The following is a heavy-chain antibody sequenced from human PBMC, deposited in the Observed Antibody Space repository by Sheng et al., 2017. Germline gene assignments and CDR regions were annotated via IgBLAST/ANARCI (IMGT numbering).Heavy chain of an antibody. CDR3: AKEWAYYYGSGEDAFDI. V-gene: IGHV3-23*04. J-gene: IGHJ3*02. Sequence: EVQLVESGGGLVQPGGSLRLSCAASGFTFSSYAMSWVRQAPGKGLEWVSAISGSGGSTYYADSVKGRFTISRDNSKNTLYLQMNSLRAEDTAVYYCAKEWAYYYGSGEDAFDIWGQWTMVTVSS. CDR1: GFTFSSYA. D-gene: IGHD3-10*01. CDR2: ISGSGGST.